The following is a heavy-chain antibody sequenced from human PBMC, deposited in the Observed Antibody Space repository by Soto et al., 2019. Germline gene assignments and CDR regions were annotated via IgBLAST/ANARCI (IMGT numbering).Heavy chain of an antibody. J-gene: IGHJ4*02. V-gene: IGHV4-30-2*01. CDR3: AAGGGLPRYY. D-gene: IGHD5-12*01. CDR1: GGSISVGGYS. CDR2: IYHSGST. Sequence: QLQLQESGSGLVKPSQTLSLTCPVSGGSISVGGYSWSWFRQPPGKGLEWIGYIYHSGSTYYNPSLKSRVTISVDRSKNQFSLKLSSVTAADTAVYYCAAGGGLPRYYWGQGTLVTVSS.